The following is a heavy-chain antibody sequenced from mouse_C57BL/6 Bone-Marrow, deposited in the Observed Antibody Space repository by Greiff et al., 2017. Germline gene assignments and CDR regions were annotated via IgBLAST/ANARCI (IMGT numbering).Heavy chain of an antibody. Sequence: QVQLQQSGAELVKPGASVKMSCKASGYTFTTYPIEWMKQNHGKSLEWIGNFHPYNDDTKYNEKFKGKATLTVEKSSSTVYLELSLLTSDDSAVYDCARVKRLRRGAWFAYWGQGTLVTVSA. CDR1: GYTFTTYP. J-gene: IGHJ3*01. CDR3: ARVKRLRRGAWFAY. CDR2: FHPYNDDT. D-gene: IGHD2-4*01. V-gene: IGHV1-47*01.